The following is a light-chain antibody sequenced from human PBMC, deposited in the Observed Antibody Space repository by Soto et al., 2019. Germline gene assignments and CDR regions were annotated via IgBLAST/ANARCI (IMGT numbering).Light chain of an antibody. V-gene: IGKV2-30*01. CDR2: KAF. J-gene: IGKJ2*01. CDR1: QSIVYSDGNAY. Sequence: DVVMTQSPLSLPVTLGQPASISCRSSQSIVYSDGNAYLSWFQQRPGQSPRRLIYKAFNRDSGGPDKFIGRGSGTEFTLKISRVEAEDVGVYYCMQGTHWPPVTFGQGTKLEIK. CDR3: MQGTHWPPVT.